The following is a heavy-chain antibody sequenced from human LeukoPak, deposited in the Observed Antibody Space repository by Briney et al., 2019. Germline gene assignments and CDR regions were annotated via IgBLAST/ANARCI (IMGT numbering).Heavy chain of an antibody. CDR1: GGSISRYY. Sequence: LSLTCTVSGGSISRYYWSWIRQPPGKGLEWVSYISSSGSTIYYADSVKGRFTISRDNAKNSLYLKMNSLRAEDTAVYYCARELKGRGYSYGGHYYYYMDVWGKGTTVTVSS. CDR3: ARELKGRGYSYGGHYYYYMDV. V-gene: IGHV3-11*04. D-gene: IGHD5-18*01. J-gene: IGHJ6*03. CDR2: ISSSGSTI.